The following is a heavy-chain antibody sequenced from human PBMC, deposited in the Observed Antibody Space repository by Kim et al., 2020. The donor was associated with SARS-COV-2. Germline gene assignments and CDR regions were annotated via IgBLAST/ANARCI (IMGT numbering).Heavy chain of an antibody. CDR1: GYTFTSYA. Sequence: ASVKVSCKASGYTFTSYAMHWVRQAPGQRLEWMGWINAGNGNTKYSQKFQGRVTITRDTSASTAYMELSSLRSEDTAVYYCARDRVVVAASIYYYYYYGMDVWGQGTTVTVSS. CDR2: INAGNGNT. D-gene: IGHD2-15*01. V-gene: IGHV1-3*01. J-gene: IGHJ6*02. CDR3: ARDRVVVAASIYYYYYYGMDV.